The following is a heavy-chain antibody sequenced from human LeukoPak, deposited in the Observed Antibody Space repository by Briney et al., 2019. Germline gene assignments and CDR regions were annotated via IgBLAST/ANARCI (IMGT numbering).Heavy chain of an antibody. CDR1: GGSISSYY. CDR3: ARVIAVAGIGWFDP. CDR2: IYYSGST. Sequence: SETLSLTCTVSGGSISSYYWSWIRQPPGKGLEWIGYIYYSGSTNYNPSLKSRVTISVDTSKNQLSLKLSSVTAADTAVYYCARVIAVAGIGWFDPWGQGTLVTVSS. J-gene: IGHJ5*02. V-gene: IGHV4-59*01. D-gene: IGHD6-19*01.